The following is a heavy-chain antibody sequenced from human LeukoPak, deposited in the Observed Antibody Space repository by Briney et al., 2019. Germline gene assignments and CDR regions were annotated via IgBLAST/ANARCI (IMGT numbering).Heavy chain of an antibody. D-gene: IGHD6-19*01. J-gene: IGHJ5*02. V-gene: IGHV4-39*07. CDR3: ARDRLAVAGTSWFDP. CDR2: IYYSGST. CDR1: GGSISSSSYY. Sequence: SETLSLTCTVSGGSISSSSYYWGWIRQPPGKGLEWIGSIYYSGSTYYNPSLKGRVTISVDTSKNQFSLKLSSVTAADTAVYYCARDRLAVAGTSWFDPWGQGTLVTVSS.